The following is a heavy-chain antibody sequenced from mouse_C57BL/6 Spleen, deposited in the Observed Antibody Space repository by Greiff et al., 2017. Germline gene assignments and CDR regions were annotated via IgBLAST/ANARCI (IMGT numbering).Heavy chain of an antibody. J-gene: IGHJ1*03. CDR2: ISYDGSN. CDR3: ARDPADYGSHWYFDV. CDR1: GYSITSGYY. D-gene: IGHD1-1*01. V-gene: IGHV3-6*01. Sequence: DVKLVESGPGLVKPSQSLSLTCSVTGYSITSGYYWNWIRQFPGNKLEWMGYISYDGSNNYNPSLKNRISITRDTPKNQFFLKLNSVTTEDTATYYCARDPADYGSHWYFDVWGTGTTVTVSS.